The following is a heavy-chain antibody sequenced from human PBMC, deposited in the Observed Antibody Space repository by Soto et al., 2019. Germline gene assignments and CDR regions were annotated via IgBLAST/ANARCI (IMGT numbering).Heavy chain of an antibody. Sequence: QVQLQQWGAGLLKPSETLSLTCAVYGGSFSGYYWSWIRQPPGKGLEWIGEINHSGSTNYNPSLKSRVTIPVDPSKNQFPLKLRSVIAADTAVYYCARARSEGITIFGVVIHNWFDPWGQGTLVTVSS. CDR1: GGSFSGYY. V-gene: IGHV4-34*01. J-gene: IGHJ5*02. CDR3: ARARSEGITIFGVVIHNWFDP. CDR2: INHSGST. D-gene: IGHD3-3*01.